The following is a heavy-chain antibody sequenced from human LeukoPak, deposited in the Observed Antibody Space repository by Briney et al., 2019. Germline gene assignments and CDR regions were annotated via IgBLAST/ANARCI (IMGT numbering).Heavy chain of an antibody. V-gene: IGHV4-34*01. D-gene: IGHD6-19*01. J-gene: IGHJ1*01. CDR1: GGSFSGYY. Sequence: PSETLSLTCAVYGGSFSGYYWSWIRQPPGKGLEWIGEINHSGSTNYNPSLKSRVTISVDTSKNQFSLKLSSVTAADTAVYYCARSGSRGWDWGQGPLVTVSS. CDR2: INHSGST. CDR3: ARSGSRGWD.